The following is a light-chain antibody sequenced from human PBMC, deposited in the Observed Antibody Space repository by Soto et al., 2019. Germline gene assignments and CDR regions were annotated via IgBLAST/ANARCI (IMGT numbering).Light chain of an antibody. Sequence: DIQMTQSPSSLSASVGDRVTITCRASQSISNYLNWYQQKPGKAPKLLIYAASSLQSGAPSRFSGSVSGTDFTSTIGSLPSEDFATSSGQQSYTPLFSFGAGPNADI. J-gene: IGKJ3*01. CDR2: AAS. V-gene: IGKV1-39*01. CDR3: QQSYTPLFS. CDR1: QSISNY.